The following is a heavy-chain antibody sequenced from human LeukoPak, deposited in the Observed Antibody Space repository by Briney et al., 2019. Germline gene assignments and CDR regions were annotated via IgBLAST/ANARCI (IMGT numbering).Heavy chain of an antibody. D-gene: IGHD2-2*01. CDR3: ARDLGLVVPAAISDY. CDR2: ISAYNGNT. Sequence: ASVKVPCKASGYTFTSYGISWVRQAPGQGLEWMGWISAYNGNTNYAQKLQGRVTMTTDTSTSTAYMELRSLRSDDTAAYYCARDLGLVVPAAISDYWGQGTLVTVSS. V-gene: IGHV1-18*04. CDR1: GYTFTSYG. J-gene: IGHJ4*02.